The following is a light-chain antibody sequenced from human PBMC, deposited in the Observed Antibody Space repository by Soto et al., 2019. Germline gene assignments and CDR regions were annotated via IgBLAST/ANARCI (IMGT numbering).Light chain of an antibody. CDR1: QGVSST. CDR2: GAS. Sequence: EMVRTQSPATLFVSQGERAPLSCRASQGVSSTLAWYQQKPGQAPRLLIYGASTRATGIPARFSGSGSGPDFTLTISSLQSEDFAFYYCQQYNNWPLTFGQGTRLEIK. J-gene: IGKJ5*01. CDR3: QQYNNWPLT. V-gene: IGKV3-15*01.